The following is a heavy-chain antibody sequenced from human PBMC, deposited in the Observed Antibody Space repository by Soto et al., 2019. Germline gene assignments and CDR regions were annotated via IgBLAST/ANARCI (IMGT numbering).Heavy chain of an antibody. CDR1: GGNFSRNG. CDR2: IIPIFGTT. Sequence: QVQLVQSGAEVKKPGSSVKISSKTSGGNFSRNGISWVRQAPGQGLEWMGGIIPIFGTTNYAHKFRGRVTVTADESTGTVYMVMNSLRSEDTAVYYCARASDSTWYNWFDPWGQGTLVTVSS. J-gene: IGHJ5*02. V-gene: IGHV1-69*01. D-gene: IGHD6-13*01. CDR3: ARASDSTWYNWFDP.